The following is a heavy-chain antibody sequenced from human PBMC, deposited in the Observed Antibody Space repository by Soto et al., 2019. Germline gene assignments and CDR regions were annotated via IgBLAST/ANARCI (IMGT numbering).Heavy chain of an antibody. CDR2: ISYDGNNK. CDR1: GFTFSGYA. V-gene: IGHV3-30-3*01. CDR3: AREDKNFAFEI. J-gene: IGHJ3*02. Sequence: TGGSLRLSCAASGFTFSGYAMHWVRRAPGKGLEWAAVISYDGNNKYYADSVKGRFTISRDNSKNTLYLQMNSLRVEDTAEYYCAREDKNFAFEIWGQGTMVTVSS.